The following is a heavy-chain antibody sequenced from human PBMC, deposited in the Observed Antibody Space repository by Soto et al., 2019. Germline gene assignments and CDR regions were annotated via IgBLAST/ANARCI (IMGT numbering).Heavy chain of an antibody. CDR1: GGSIRSDGYY. Sequence: PSETLSLTCSVSGGSIRSDGYYWSWIRQHPGRGLEWIGHIYDSESTYYNPSLKSRVTMSVDTSKNQFSLKLSSVTAADTAVYYCARASPAYTPLDAFDIWGQGTLVTVSS. CDR2: IYDSEST. V-gene: IGHV4-31*03. CDR3: ARASPAYTPLDAFDI. D-gene: IGHD3-16*01. J-gene: IGHJ3*02.